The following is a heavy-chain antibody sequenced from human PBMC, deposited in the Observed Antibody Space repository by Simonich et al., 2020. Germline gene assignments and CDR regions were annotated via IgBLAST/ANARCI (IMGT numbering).Heavy chain of an antibody. CDR1: GFTFSSYW. V-gene: IGHV3-7*01. D-gene: IGHD3-9*01. CDR2: IKQDGSGK. Sequence: EVQLVESGGGLVQPGGSLRLSCAASGFTFSSYWMSWVRQAPGKGLEWEANIKQDGSGKYYVDSGKGRFTISRDNAKNSLYLQMNSLRAEDTAVYYCARFRGRYFDWLFDYWGQGTLVTVSS. CDR3: ARFRGRYFDWLFDY. J-gene: IGHJ4*02.